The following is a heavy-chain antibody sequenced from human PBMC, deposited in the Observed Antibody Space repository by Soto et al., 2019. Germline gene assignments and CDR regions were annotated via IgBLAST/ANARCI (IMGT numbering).Heavy chain of an antibody. D-gene: IGHD4-4*01. CDR3: ARDDYSNYLVPY. CDR2: ISPNYGKT. J-gene: IGHJ4*02. Sequence: ASVKVSCKASGGTFSSYAISWVRQAPGQGLEWMGGISPNYGKTNYAQKLQGRVTMTTDTSTSTAYMELRSLRSDDTAVYYCARDDYSNYLVPYWGQGTLVTVSS. CDR1: GGTFSSYA. V-gene: IGHV1-18*01.